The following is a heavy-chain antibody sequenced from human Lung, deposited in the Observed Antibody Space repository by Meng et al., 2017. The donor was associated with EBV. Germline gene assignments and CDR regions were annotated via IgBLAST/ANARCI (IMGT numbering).Heavy chain of an antibody. J-gene: IGHJ4*02. D-gene: IGHD2-21*01. Sequence: VQLVQAGAEVKWPGASVKVSCKASGYTFTGYYMQWVRQAPGQGLEWMGRINPNNGGANYAQPFQGRVTMTRDTSINTTYMELSSLRSADTAVYYCARRRSFSDSFDHWGQGTLVTVSS. CDR3: ARRRSFSDSFDH. CDR1: GYTFTGYY. CDR2: INPNNGGA. V-gene: IGHV1-2*06.